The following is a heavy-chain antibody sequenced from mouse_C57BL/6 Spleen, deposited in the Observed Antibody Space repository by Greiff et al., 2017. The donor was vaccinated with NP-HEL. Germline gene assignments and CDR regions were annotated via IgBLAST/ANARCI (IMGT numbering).Heavy chain of an antibody. CDR1: GFTFTDYY. J-gene: IGHJ2*01. CDR2: IRNKANGYTT. Sequence: EVQWVESGGGLVQPGGSLSLSCAASGFTFTDYYMSWVRQPPGKALEWLGFIRNKANGYTTEYSASVKGRFTISRDNSQSILYLQMNALRAEDSATYYCARRGSYLFDYWGQGTTLTVSS. CDR3: ARRGSYLFDY. D-gene: IGHD1-1*01. V-gene: IGHV7-3*01.